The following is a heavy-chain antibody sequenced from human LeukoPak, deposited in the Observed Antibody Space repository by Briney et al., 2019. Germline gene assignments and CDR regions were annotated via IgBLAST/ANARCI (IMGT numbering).Heavy chain of an antibody. CDR1: GYTFTSYG. V-gene: IGHV1-69*13. J-gene: IGHJ4*02. Sequence: ASVKVSCKASGYTFTSYGISWVRQAPGQGLEWMGGIIPIFGTANYAQKFQGRVTITADESTSTAYMELSSLRSEDTAVYYCARSARVGAPFDYWGQGTLVTVSS. D-gene: IGHD1-26*01. CDR2: IIPIFGTA. CDR3: ARSARVGAPFDY.